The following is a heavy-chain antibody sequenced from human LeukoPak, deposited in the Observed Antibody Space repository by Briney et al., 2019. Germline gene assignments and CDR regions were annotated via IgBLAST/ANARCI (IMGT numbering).Heavy chain of an antibody. CDR1: GFTFSSYA. J-gene: IGHJ4*02. Sequence: GGSLPLSCAASGFTFSSYAMHGVRQAPGKGRGGGALISYDEINKYYADSVKGRLTISRDNAKNTRYLQMNSLRTEDTAIYYCSRARRWLQLHFDCWGQGTLATVSS. CDR2: ISYDEINK. D-gene: IGHD5-24*01. V-gene: IGHV3-30-3*01. CDR3: SRARRWLQLHFDC.